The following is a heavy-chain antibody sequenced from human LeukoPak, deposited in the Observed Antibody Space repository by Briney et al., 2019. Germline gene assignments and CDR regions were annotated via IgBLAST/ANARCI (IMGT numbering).Heavy chain of an antibody. CDR2: IYYSGST. J-gene: IGHJ4*02. V-gene: IGHV4-59*01. Sequence: SETLSLTCTVSGGSISSYYWSWFRQPPGKGLEWIGYIYYSGSTNYNPSLKGRVTISVDTSKNQFSLKLSSVTAADTAVYYCARGALLRGYYFDYWGQGTLVTVSS. CDR1: GGSISSYY. CDR3: ARGALLRGYYFDY. D-gene: IGHD4-23*01.